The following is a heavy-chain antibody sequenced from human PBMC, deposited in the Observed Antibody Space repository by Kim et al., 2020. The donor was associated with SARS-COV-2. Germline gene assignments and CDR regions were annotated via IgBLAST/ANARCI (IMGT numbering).Heavy chain of an antibody. CDR3: ATSGGAL. CDR2: MQPDGSKD. J-gene: IGHJ4*02. CDR1: GFTFSDSW. Sequence: GGSLRLSCVGSGFTFSDSWVTWVRQARGKGLEYIANMQPDGSKDYYVDSVRGRFTISRDNAKNSLYLQMNSLRVDDTAVYYCATSGGALWGPGTPVTVPS. V-gene: IGHV3-7*01. D-gene: IGHD1-26*01.